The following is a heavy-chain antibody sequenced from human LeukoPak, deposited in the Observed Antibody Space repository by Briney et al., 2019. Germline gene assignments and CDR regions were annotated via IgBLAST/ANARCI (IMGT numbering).Heavy chain of an antibody. CDR3: ARDPLNSSGWYGPSG. Sequence: ASVKVSCKASGYTFTSYYMHWVRQAPGQGLEWMGVINPSGGSTSYAQKFQGRVTMTRDTSTSTVYMELSSLRSEDTAVYYCARDPLNSSGWYGPSGWGQGTLVTVSS. V-gene: IGHV1-46*01. D-gene: IGHD6-19*01. CDR1: GYTFTSYY. J-gene: IGHJ4*02. CDR2: INPSGGST.